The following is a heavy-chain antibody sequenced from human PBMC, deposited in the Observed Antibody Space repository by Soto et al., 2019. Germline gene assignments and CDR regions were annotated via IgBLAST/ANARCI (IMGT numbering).Heavy chain of an antibody. CDR2: ISAYNGNT. CDR3: ARTRGPFYGDSPYYFDY. J-gene: IGHJ4*02. CDR1: GYTFTSYG. Sequence: ASVKVSCKASGYTFTSYGISWVRQAPGQGLEWMGWISAYNGNTNYAQKLQGRVTMTTDTSTSTAYMELRSLRSDDTAVYYRARTRGPFYGDSPYYFDYWGQGTLVTVS. D-gene: IGHD4-17*01. V-gene: IGHV1-18*01.